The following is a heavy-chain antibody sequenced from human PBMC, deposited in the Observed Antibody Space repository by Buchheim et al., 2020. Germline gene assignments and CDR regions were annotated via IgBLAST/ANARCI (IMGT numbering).Heavy chain of an antibody. Sequence: QVQLVESGGGVVQPGRSLRLSCAASGFTFSSYGMHWVRQAPGKGLEWVAVISYDGSNKYYADSVKGRFTISRDNSKNTLYLQMNSLRAEDTAVYYCAKELSRGYSGYDWGGYYYGMDVWGQGTT. D-gene: IGHD5-12*01. V-gene: IGHV3-30*18. CDR2: ISYDGSNK. J-gene: IGHJ6*02. CDR1: GFTFSSYG. CDR3: AKELSRGYSGYDWGGYYYGMDV.